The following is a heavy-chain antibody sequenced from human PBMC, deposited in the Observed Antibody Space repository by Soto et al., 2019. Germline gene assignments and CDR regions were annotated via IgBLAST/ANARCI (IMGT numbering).Heavy chain of an antibody. CDR2: IVVGSGNT. CDR1: GFTFTSPA. CDR3: AAVFLLSYNIAYCSGGSCYFDY. Sequence: GASVKVSCKASGFTFTSPAMQWGRQAPGQSLEWIGWIVVGSGNTNYAQKFQERVTITRDMSTSTAYMELSSLRSEDTAVYYCAAVFLLSYNIAYCSGGSCYFDYWGQGTLVTVSS. D-gene: IGHD2-15*01. V-gene: IGHV1-58*02. J-gene: IGHJ4*02.